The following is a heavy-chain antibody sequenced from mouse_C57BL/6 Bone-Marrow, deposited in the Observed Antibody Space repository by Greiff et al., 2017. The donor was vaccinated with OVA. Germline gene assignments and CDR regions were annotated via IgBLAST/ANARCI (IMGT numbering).Heavy chain of an antibody. CDR1: GYTFTEYT. CDR2: FYPGSGSI. Sequence: QVHVKQSGAELVKPGASVKLSCKASGYTFTEYTIHWVKQRSGQGLEWIGWFYPGSGSIKYNEKFKDKATLTADKSSSTVYMELSRLTSEDSAVYFCARHEENYGSSYDYYAMDYWGQGTSVTVSS. J-gene: IGHJ4*01. D-gene: IGHD1-1*01. V-gene: IGHV1-62-2*01. CDR3: ARHEENYGSSYDYYAMDY.